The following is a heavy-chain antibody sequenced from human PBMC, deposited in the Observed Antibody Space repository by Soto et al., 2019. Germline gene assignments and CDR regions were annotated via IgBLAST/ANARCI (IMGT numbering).Heavy chain of an antibody. D-gene: IGHD3-22*01. Sequence: GGSLRLSCAASGFTFSDYYMSWIRQAPGKGLEWVSYISSSGSILYYADSVKGRFTISRDNAKNSLYLQLNSLRAEDTAVYYCARDLGYYASDGYFDYWGQGTVVTVSS. V-gene: IGHV3-11*01. J-gene: IGHJ4*02. CDR2: ISSSGSIL. CDR1: GFTFSDYY. CDR3: ARDLGYYASDGYFDY.